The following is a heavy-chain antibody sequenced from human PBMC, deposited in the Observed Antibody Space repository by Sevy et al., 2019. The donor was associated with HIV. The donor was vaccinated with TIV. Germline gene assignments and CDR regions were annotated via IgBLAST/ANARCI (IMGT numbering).Heavy chain of an antibody. CDR1: GFTFSSYS. CDR2: ISSSSTI. V-gene: IGHV3-48*02. J-gene: IGHJ6*02. CDR3: ARERRGWLLPLSSSGYGMDV. D-gene: IGHD3-22*01. Sequence: GSLRLSCAASGFTFSSYSMNWVRQAPGMGLGCVSYISSSSTIYYADSVKGRFTISRDNAKNSLYLQMNSLRDEDTAVYYCARERRGWLLPLSSSGYGMDVWGQGTTVTVSS.